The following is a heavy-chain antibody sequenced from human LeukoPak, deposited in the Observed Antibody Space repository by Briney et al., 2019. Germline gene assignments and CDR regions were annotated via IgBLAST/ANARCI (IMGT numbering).Heavy chain of an antibody. CDR2: IYSGGST. J-gene: IGHJ4*02. CDR3: ARGDTRFSKFDY. V-gene: IGHV3-66*01. CDR1: GFTVSSNY. D-gene: IGHD2-2*02. Sequence: GGSLRLSCAASGFTVSSNYMSWVRQAPGKGLEWVSVIYSGGSTYYADSVKGRFTISRDNSKNTLYLQMNSLRAEDTAVYYCARGDTRFSKFDYWGQGTLVTVSS.